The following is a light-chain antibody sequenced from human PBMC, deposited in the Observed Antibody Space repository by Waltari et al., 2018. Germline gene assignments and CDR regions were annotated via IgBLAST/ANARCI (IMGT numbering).Light chain of an antibody. CDR2: GAS. Sequence: VMTQSPATLSVSPGERATLSCRASQSVSSNLAWYQQKPGQAPRLLIYGASTRATGIPARFSGSGSGTEFTLTISSLQSEDFAVYYCQQYNNLYSFGQGTKLEIK. CDR3: QQYNNLYS. CDR1: QSVSSN. J-gene: IGKJ2*03. V-gene: IGKV3-15*01.